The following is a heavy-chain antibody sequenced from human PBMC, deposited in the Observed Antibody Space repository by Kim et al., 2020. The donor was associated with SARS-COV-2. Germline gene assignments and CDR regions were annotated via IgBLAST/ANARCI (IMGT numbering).Heavy chain of an antibody. V-gene: IGHV1-24*01. Sequence: AQKFQGRVTMTEDTSTDTAYMELSSLRSEDTAVYYCATPLGVGATTGFDYWGQGTLVTVSS. CDR3: ATPLGVGATTGFDY. D-gene: IGHD1-26*01. J-gene: IGHJ4*02.